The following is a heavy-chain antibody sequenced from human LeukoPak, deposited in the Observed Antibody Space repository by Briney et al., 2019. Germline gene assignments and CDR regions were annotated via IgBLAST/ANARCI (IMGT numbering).Heavy chain of an antibody. CDR3: ARGREDYYFDY. J-gene: IGHJ4*02. CDR2: ISYDGSNK. V-gene: IGHV3-30*14. CDR1: GFTFSSYA. Sequence: GGSLRLSCAASGFTFSSYAMHWVRQAPGKGLEWVAVISYDGSNKYYADSVKGRFTISRDNSKNTLYLQMNSPRAEDTAVYYCARGREDYYFDYWGQGTLVTVSS.